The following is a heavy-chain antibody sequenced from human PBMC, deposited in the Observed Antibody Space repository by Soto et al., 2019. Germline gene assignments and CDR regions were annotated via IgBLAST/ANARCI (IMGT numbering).Heavy chain of an antibody. CDR3: NKVGDSSGYYSYYYGMDV. CDR1: GFTFSNAW. J-gene: IGHJ6*02. V-gene: IGHV3-15*07. D-gene: IGHD3-22*01. Sequence: PGGSLRLSCAASGFTFSNAWMNWVRQAPGKGLEWVGRIKSKTDGGTTDYAAPVKGRFTISRDDSKNTLYLQMNSLKTEDTAVYYCNKVGDSSGYYSYYYGMDVWGQGTTVTVSS. CDR2: IKSKTDGGTT.